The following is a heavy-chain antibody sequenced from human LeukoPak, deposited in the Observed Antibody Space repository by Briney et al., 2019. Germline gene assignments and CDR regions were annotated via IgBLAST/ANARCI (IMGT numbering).Heavy chain of an antibody. CDR1: GFTFSSYA. J-gene: IGHJ5*02. CDR2: ISSNGGST. Sequence: PGGSLRLSCSASGFTFSSYAMHWVRQAPGKGLEYVSAISSNGGSTYYADSVKGRFTISRDNSKNTLYLQMSSLRAEDTAVYYCVKDPYCSSTSGRDWFDPWGQGTLVTVSS. D-gene: IGHD2-2*01. V-gene: IGHV3-64D*06. CDR3: VKDPYCSSTSGRDWFDP.